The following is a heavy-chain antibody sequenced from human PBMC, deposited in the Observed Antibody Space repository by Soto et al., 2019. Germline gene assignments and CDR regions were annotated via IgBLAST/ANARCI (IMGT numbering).Heavy chain of an antibody. D-gene: IGHD5-12*01. Sequence: QVQLQQWGAGLLKPSETLSLTCAVYGGSFSGYYWSWIRQPPGKGLEWIGEINHSGSTNYNPSRKCRVTISVHTSKNQFTLKLSSVTAADTAVYYCARGGNSGYVWWGQGTLVTVSS. J-gene: IGHJ4*02. CDR1: GGSFSGYY. CDR2: INHSGST. V-gene: IGHV4-34*01. CDR3: ARGGNSGYVW.